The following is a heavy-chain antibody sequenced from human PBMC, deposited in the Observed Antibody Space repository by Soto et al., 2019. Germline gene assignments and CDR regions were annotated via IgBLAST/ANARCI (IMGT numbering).Heavy chain of an antibody. V-gene: IGHV1-46*01. CDR1: GYTFTSYY. D-gene: IGHD1-26*01. J-gene: IGHJ5*02. CDR2: INPSGGST. Sequence: QVQLVQYGAEVKKPGASVKVSCKASGYTFTSYYMHWLRQAPGQGLEWMGIINPSGGSTSYAEKFKSSVTGTRATSTSTVYREVSSLRSEGTAEYDGARAPNGGRGRRNWFDPRGQGALVTVAS. CDR3: ARAPNGGRGRRNWFDP.